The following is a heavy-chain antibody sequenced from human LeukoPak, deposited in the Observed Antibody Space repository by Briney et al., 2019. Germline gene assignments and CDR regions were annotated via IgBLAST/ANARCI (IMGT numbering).Heavy chain of an antibody. CDR3: ASSRMKDVAATSDY. CDR2: INHSGST. CDR1: GGSFSGYY. J-gene: IGHJ4*02. V-gene: IGHV4-34*01. D-gene: IGHD2-15*01. Sequence: SETLSLTCAVYGGSFSGYYWSWIPQPPGKGLEWIGEINHSGSTNYNPSLKSRVTISVDTSKNQFSLKLSSVTAADTAVYYCASSRMKDVAATSDYWGQGTLVTVSS.